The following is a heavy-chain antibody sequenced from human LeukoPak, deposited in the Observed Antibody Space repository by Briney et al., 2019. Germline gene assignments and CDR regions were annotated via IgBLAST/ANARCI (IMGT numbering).Heavy chain of an antibody. CDR1: GFTFSNYA. V-gene: IGHV3-23*01. D-gene: IGHD2-2*02. Sequence: GGSLRLSCAASGFTFSNYAMSWVRQAPGKGLEWVSAFSGSGGSTYYADSVKGRFTISRDNSKNTLYLQMNSLRAEDTTVYYCAKDVGYCSSTTCYKPFDYWGQGTLVTVSS. J-gene: IGHJ4*02. CDR2: FSGSGGST. CDR3: AKDVGYCSSTTCYKPFDY.